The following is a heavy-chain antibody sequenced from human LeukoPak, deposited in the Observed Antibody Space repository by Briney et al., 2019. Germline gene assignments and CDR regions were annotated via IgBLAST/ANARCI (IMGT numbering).Heavy chain of an antibody. J-gene: IGHJ4*02. CDR2: ISCSGGST. CDR3: AKDKRYYYGSGSYPPPFDY. D-gene: IGHD3-10*01. V-gene: IGHV3-23*01. Sequence: GGSLRLSCVASGFTFSTYGMSWVRQAPGKGLEWVSAISCSGGSTYYADSVKGRFTISRDNSKNTLYLQMNSLRAEDTAVYYCAKDKRYYYGSGSYPPPFDYWGQGTLVTVSS. CDR1: GFTFSTYG.